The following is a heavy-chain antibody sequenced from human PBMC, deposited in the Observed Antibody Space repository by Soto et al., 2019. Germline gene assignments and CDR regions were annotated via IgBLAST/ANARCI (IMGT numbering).Heavy chain of an antibody. V-gene: IGHV1-18*01. D-gene: IGHD6-19*01. CDR1: GYTFTSYG. CDR2: ISAYNGNT. Sequence: ASVKVSCKASGYTFTSYGISWVRQAPGQGLEWMGWISAYNGNTNYAQKLQGRVTMTTDTSTSTAYMELRSLRSDDTAVYYCARGQQWLVRMFNPDDAFDIWGQGTMVTVSS. J-gene: IGHJ3*02. CDR3: ARGQQWLVRMFNPDDAFDI.